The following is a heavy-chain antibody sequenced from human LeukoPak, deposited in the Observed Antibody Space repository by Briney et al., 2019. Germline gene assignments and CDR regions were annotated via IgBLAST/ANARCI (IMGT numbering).Heavy chain of an antibody. CDR2: ISGSGGST. Sequence: PGGSLRLSCAASGFRFSSYAMSWVRQAPGKGLEWVSAISGSGGSTYYADSVKGRFTISRDNSKNTLYLQMNSLRAEDAAVYYCAKGARSGPYDYYAMDVWGQGTTVTVSS. V-gene: IGHV3-23*01. J-gene: IGHJ6*02. CDR3: AKGARSGPYDYYAMDV. D-gene: IGHD6-19*01. CDR1: GFRFSSYA.